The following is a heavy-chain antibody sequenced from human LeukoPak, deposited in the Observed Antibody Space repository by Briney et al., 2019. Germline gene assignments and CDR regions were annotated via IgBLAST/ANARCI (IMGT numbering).Heavy chain of an antibody. Sequence: GGSLRLSCAASGFMFDDYAMHWVRQAPGRGLEWVGFIRSQAYSGTTEYATSVKDRFTISRDDSKSIAYLQMNSLRTEDTAVYYCTRDIVSISQPYYFDYWGQGTLVTVSS. D-gene: IGHD2-2*01. CDR1: GFMFDDYA. CDR2: IRSQAYSGTT. V-gene: IGHV3-49*04. J-gene: IGHJ4*02. CDR3: TRDIVSISQPYYFDY.